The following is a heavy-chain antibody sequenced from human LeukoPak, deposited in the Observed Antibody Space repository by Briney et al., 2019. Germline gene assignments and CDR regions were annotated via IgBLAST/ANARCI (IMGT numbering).Heavy chain of an antibody. Sequence: SETLSLTCAVSGYSISSGYYWGWIRQPPGKGLEWIGSIYHSGSTYYNPSLKSRVTISVDTSKNQSSLKLSSVTAADTAVYYCARPIAPRYYFDYWGQGTLVTVSS. V-gene: IGHV4-38-2*01. CDR1: GYSISSGYY. CDR2: IYHSGST. J-gene: IGHJ4*02. CDR3: ARPIAPRYYFDY.